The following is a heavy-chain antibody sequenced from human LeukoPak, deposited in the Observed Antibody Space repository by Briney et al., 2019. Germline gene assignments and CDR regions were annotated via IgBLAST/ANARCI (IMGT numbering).Heavy chain of an antibody. J-gene: IGHJ2*01. CDR1: GFTFSSYG. D-gene: IGHD3-22*01. CDR3: AKGAPDGSSYWYFDL. CDR2: ISCDGSNK. Sequence: GGSLRLSCAASGFTFSSYGMHWVRQAPGKGLEWVAVISCDGSNKYYADSVKGRFTISRDNSKNTLYLQMNSLRAEDTAVYYCAKGAPDGSSYWYFDLWGRGTLVTVSS. V-gene: IGHV3-30*18.